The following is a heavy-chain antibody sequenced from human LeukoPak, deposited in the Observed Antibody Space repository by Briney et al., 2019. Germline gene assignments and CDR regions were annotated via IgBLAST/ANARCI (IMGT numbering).Heavy chain of an antibody. CDR2: INPSGGST. Sequence: ASVKVSCKASGYTFTSYYMHWVRQPPGQGLEWMGIINPSGGSTSYAQKFQGRVTMTRDTSTSTVYMELSSLRSEDTAVYYCARALPGNGGFDPWGQGTLVTVSS. CDR1: GYTFTSYY. CDR3: ARALPGNGGFDP. D-gene: IGHD2-8*01. J-gene: IGHJ5*02. V-gene: IGHV1-46*01.